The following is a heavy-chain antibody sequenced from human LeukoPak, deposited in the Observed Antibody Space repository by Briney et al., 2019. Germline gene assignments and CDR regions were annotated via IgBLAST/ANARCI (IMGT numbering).Heavy chain of an antibody. Sequence: GASLRLSCAASGFIFSNYAMSWVRQAPGKGXXXXXXXXGRDGYTYYADSVKGRFTVSRDDPKNTLYLQMNTLRVEDTAVYYCAKWGDYDILTGYYDSDYWGHGTLVTVSS. CDR2: XXGRDGYT. D-gene: IGHD3-9*01. V-gene: IGHV3-23*01. J-gene: IGHJ4*01. CDR1: GFIFSNYA. CDR3: AKWGDYDILTGYYDSDY.